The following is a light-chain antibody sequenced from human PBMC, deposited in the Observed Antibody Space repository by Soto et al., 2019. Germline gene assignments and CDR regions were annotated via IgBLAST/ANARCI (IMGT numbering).Light chain of an antibody. J-gene: IGLJ3*02. CDR2: DDS. CDR1: NIGGKG. CDR3: QVWDSSTDHCV. V-gene: IGLV3-21*02. Sequence: SYELTQPPSVSVAPGQTARITCGGDNIGGKGVYWYQQKPGQAPVLVVYDDSDRPSGIPERFSGSNSGNTATLTISRVEVGDEADYYCQVWDSSTDHCVFGGGTKLTVL.